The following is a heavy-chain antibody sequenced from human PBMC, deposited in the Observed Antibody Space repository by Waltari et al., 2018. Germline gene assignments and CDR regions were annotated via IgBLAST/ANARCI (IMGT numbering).Heavy chain of an antibody. CDR2: ISSSSSTI. CDR3: ARRMGEANWVDP. CDR1: GFTFSSYS. J-gene: IGHJ5*02. V-gene: IGHV3-48*01. Sequence: EVQLVESGGGLVQPGGSLRLSCAASGFTFSSYSMNWVRQAPGKGLEWVSYISSSSSTIYYADSVKGRFTSSRDKAKNSLYLQMNSLRAEDTAVYYCARRMGEANWVDPWGQGTLVTVSS.